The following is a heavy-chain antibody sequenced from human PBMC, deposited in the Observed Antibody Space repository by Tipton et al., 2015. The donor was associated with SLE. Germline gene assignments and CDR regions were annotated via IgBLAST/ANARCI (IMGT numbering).Heavy chain of an antibody. Sequence: RLVQSGGGLVQPGRSLRLSCAASGFTFSTYAMHWVRQAPGKGLEWVAVISYDGSNKYYADSVKGRFTISRDNSKNTLYLQMNSLRAGDTAVYYCAISLYSSPDYWGQGTLVTVSS. CDR2: ISYDGSNK. CDR1: GFTFSTYA. J-gene: IGHJ4*02. V-gene: IGHV3-30*04. D-gene: IGHD6-13*01. CDR3: AISLYSSPDY.